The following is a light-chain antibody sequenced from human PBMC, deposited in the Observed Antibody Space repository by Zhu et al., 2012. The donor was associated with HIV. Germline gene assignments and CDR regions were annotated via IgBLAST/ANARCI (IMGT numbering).Light chain of an antibody. CDR2: DTS. V-gene: IGKV3-11*01. J-gene: IGKJ4*01. CDR1: QGINLY. Sequence: EIVLTQSPVTLSLSPGQRATLSCRASQGINLYLAWYQQKPGQVPRLLIYDTSSRATGVPARFSGSGSGTDFTLTISSLEPEDSAVYYCQQRLRWPLTFGGGTKSGD. CDR3: QQRLRWPLT.